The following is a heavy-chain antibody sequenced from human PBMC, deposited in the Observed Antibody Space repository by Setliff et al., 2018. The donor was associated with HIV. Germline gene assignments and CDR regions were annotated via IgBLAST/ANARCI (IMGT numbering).Heavy chain of an antibody. CDR3: AKDISASALYYYGMDV. V-gene: IGHV1-18*01. CDR1: DYIFLSYG. J-gene: IGHJ6*02. D-gene: IGHD6-13*01. Sequence: GASVKVSCKASDYIFLSYGISWVRQAPGQGLEWMGWVSPYNGDTKYAQKFQGRVTMTTDTSARTGYMELRNLRSDDTAVYYCAKDISASALYYYGMDVWGQGTTVTVSS. CDR2: VSPYNGDT.